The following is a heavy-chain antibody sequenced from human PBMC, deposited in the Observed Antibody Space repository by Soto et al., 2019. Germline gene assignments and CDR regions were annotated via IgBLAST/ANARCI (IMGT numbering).Heavy chain of an antibody. J-gene: IGHJ4*02. D-gene: IGHD4-17*01. CDR3: ARGTTTVTSGDY. CDR1: GYTFTSYD. CDR2: MNPNSGST. Sequence: ASVKFSCKSSGYTFTSYDINWVRQATGQGLEWMGWMNPNSGSTGYAQKFQGRVTMTRNTSISTAYMELSSLRSEDTAVYYCARGTTTVTSGDYWGQGNLVTVS. V-gene: IGHV1-8*01.